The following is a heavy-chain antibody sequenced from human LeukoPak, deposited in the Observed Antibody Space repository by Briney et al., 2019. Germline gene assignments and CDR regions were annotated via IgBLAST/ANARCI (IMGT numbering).Heavy chain of an antibody. CDR2: ISSSSSTI. J-gene: IGHJ4*02. CDR3: ARDRGYCDY. D-gene: IGHD3-22*01. Sequence: PGGSLRLSCAASGFTFSSYSMNWVRQAPGKGLEWVSYISSSSSTIYYADSVEGRFTISRDNAKNSLYLQMNSLRAEDTAVYYCARDRGYCDYWGQGTLVTVSS. CDR1: GFTFSSYS. V-gene: IGHV3-48*01.